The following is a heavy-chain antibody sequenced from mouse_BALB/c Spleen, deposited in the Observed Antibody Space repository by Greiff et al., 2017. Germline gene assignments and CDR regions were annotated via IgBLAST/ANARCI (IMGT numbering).Heavy chain of an antibody. D-gene: IGHD1-1*01. CDR1: EYESPSHD. V-gene: IGHV5-2*03. CDR3: ARKGLLFYAMDY. J-gene: IGHJ4*01. CDR2: INSDGGST. Sequence: EVKLVESGGGLVQPGESLKLSCESNEYESPSHDMSWVRKTPEKRLELVAAINSDGGSTYYPDTMERRFIISRDTTKKTLYLQMSSLRSEDTALYYCARKGLLFYAMDYWGQGTSVTVSS.